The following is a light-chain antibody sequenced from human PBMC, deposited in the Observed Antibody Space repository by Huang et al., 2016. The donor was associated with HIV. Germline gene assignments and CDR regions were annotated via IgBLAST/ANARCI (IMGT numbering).Light chain of an antibody. Sequence: DMQMTQSPSSLSASVGDRVTITCRASQGIGNSLAWYQQKPEKAPRLLLYATSNLESGVPSRFSGSGSGTHYTLTINTLQPEDIASYYCQQYHSLPWTFGQGTKVEIK. J-gene: IGKJ1*01. V-gene: IGKV1-NL1*01. CDR2: ATS. CDR3: QQYHSLPWT. CDR1: QGIGNS.